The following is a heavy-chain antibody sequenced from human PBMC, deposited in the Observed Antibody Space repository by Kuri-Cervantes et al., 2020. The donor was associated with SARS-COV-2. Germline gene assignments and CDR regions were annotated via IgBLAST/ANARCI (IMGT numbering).Heavy chain of an antibody. Sequence: GESLKISCAASGFTFSSYAMHWVRQAPGKGLEWVALKSYDGTNKFYADSVKGRFTISRDNSRNTLYLQMNSLRAEDTAVFYCARPDCTINGVCFMDVWGQGTTVTVSS. V-gene: IGHV3-30-3*01. CDR1: GFTFSSYA. CDR3: ARPDCTINGVCFMDV. D-gene: IGHD2-8*01. CDR2: KSYDGTNK. J-gene: IGHJ6*02.